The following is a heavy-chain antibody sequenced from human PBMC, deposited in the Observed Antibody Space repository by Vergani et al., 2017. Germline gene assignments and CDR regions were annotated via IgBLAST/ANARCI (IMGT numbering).Heavy chain of an antibody. J-gene: IGHJ5*02. D-gene: IGHD6-13*01. CDR3: AGDTHSWQRADR. Sequence: QVQLQESGPGLVKPSETLSLTCTVSNDSISRGYFWGWIRRPPGKGLEWIASFHHTGMTYNNPSLKSRVTISVDTSKSQFSLRLTSVTAADSAIYYCAGDTHSWQRADRWGQGLLVSVSS. CDR1: NDSISRGYF. V-gene: IGHV4-38-2*02. CDR2: FHHTGMT.